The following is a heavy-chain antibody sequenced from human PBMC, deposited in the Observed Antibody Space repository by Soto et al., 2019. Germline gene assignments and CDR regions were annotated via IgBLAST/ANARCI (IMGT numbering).Heavy chain of an antibody. CDR1: GFTFSSYA. CDR2: ISGSGGGT. Sequence: GGSLRLSCAASGFTFSSYAMHWVRQAPGKGLEWVSAISGSGGGTYYADSVKGRFTIPRDNSKNTLYLQMNSLRAEDTAVYYCAKVAVAGTTYWYFDLWGRGTLVTVSS. J-gene: IGHJ2*01. CDR3: AKVAVAGTTYWYFDL. D-gene: IGHD6-19*01. V-gene: IGHV3-23*01.